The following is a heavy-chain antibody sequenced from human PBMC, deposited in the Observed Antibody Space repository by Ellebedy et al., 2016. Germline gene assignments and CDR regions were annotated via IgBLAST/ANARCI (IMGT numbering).Heavy chain of an antibody. D-gene: IGHD4-17*01. CDR1: GGSFSGYY. J-gene: IGHJ6*02. V-gene: IGHV4-34*01. Sequence: SETLSLXXAVYGGSFSGYYWSWIRQPPGKGLEWIGEINHSGSTNYNPSLKSRVTISVDTSKNQFSLKLSSVTAADTAVYYCARLATVTVYYYYGMDVWGQGTTVTVSS. CDR2: INHSGST. CDR3: ARLATVTVYYYYGMDV.